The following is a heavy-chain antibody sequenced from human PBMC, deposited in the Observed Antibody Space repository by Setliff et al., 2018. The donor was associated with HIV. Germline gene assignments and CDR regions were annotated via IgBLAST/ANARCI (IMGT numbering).Heavy chain of an antibody. V-gene: IGHV4-39*07. CDR3: ARSDSYCAGDCYGVDGVDAFDI. J-gene: IGHJ3*02. CDR2: IYYSGTA. Sequence: SETLSLTCTVSGGSISSSSYYWGWIRQPPGKGLEWIGSIYYSGTAYYNPSLKSRIIMSVDTSKNQFSLKLSSVTAADTALYYCARSDSYCAGDCYGVDGVDAFDIWGQGTMVTVSS. CDR1: GGSISSSSYY. D-gene: IGHD2-21*02.